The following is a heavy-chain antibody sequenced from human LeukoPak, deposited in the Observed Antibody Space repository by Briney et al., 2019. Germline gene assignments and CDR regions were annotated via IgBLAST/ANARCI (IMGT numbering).Heavy chain of an antibody. CDR1: GFTFSSYW. Sequence: GGALRLSCAASGFTFSSYWMSSVRQAPGEGLEWVANIKQDGSENSYVGSMKGRLNISRDNDKNSLYLQMNSLRAEDTAVYYCATDKYSSSSPTLLDVWGQGTTVTVSS. D-gene: IGHD6-6*01. J-gene: IGHJ6*02. CDR3: ATDKYSSSSPTLLDV. CDR2: IKQDGSEN. V-gene: IGHV3-7*01.